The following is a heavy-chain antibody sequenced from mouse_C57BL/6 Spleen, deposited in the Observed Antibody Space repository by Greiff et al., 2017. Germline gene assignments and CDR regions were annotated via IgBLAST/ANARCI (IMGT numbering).Heavy chain of an antibody. Sequence: VKLMESGAELARPGASVKLSCKASGYTFTSYGISWVKQRTGQGLEWIGEIYPRSGNTYYNEKFKGKATLTADKSSSTAYMELRSLTSEDSAVYFCAREGRSTMVTTGYYFDYWGQGTTLTVSS. CDR3: AREGRSTMVTTGYYFDY. V-gene: IGHV1-81*01. CDR1: GYTFTSYG. J-gene: IGHJ2*01. CDR2: IYPRSGNT. D-gene: IGHD2-2*01.